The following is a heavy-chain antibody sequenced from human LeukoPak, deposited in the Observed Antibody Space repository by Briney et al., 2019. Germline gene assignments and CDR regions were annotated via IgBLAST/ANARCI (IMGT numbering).Heavy chain of an antibody. CDR1: RFTFSSYA. CDR3: VKNMESYGGSSTDS. J-gene: IGHJ4*02. V-gene: IGHV3-23*01. CDR2: ISDSGGSI. D-gene: IGHD4/OR15-4a*01. Sequence: GGSLRLSCAASRFTFSSYAMSWVRQAPGKGPEWVSAISDSGGSIHYADSVKGRFTISRDNSKNTLHLQMKSLRAEDTAVYYCVKNMESYGGSSTDSGGQGTLVTVSS.